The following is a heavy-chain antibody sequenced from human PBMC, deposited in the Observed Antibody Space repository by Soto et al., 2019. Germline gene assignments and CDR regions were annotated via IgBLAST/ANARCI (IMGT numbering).Heavy chain of an antibody. D-gene: IGHD2-2*02. CDR3: ARLHYNYYYYCGMDV. J-gene: IGHJ6*02. CDR1: GGTFSSYA. Sequence: GASVKVSCKASGGTFSSYAISWVRQAPGQGLEWMGGIIPIFGTANYAQKFQGRVTITADESTSTAYMELSSLRSEDTAVYYCARLHYNYYYYCGMDVWGQGTTVTVSS. V-gene: IGHV1-69*13. CDR2: IIPIFGTA.